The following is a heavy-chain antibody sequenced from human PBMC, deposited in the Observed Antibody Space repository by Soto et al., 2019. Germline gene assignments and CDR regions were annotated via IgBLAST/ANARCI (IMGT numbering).Heavy chain of an antibody. CDR1: GFTVSSNY. V-gene: IGHV3-66*01. CDR3: AREGLFSYYFDY. J-gene: IGHJ4*02. Sequence: EVQLMESGGGLVQPGGSLRLSCAASGFTVSSNYMSWVRQAPGKGLEWVSVIYSGGSTYYADSVKGRFTISRDNSKNTLYLQMNNLRAADTAVYYCAREGLFSYYFDYWGQGTLVTVSS. CDR2: IYSGGST. D-gene: IGHD3-3*01.